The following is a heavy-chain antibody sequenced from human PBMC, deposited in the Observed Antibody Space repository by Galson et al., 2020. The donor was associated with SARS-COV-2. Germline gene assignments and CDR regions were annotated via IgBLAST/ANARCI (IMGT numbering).Heavy chain of an antibody. J-gene: IGHJ6*03. D-gene: IGHD3-16*01. CDR1: GFTFSSSA. CDR2: ISYDGSNK. CDR3: ARDMGGYMDV. Sequence: SLKISCAASGFTFSSSAMHWVRQAPGKGLEWVAVISYDGSNKYYADSVKGRFTISRDNSKNTLYLQMNSLRAEDTAVYYCARDMGGYMDVWGKGTTVTVSS. V-gene: IGHV3-30-3*01.